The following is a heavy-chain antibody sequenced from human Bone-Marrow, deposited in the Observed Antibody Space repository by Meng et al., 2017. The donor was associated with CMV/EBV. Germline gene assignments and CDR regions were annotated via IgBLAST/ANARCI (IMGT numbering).Heavy chain of an antibody. D-gene: IGHD6-19*01. CDR1: GYSIRSGFY. J-gene: IGHJ4*02. CDR3: ARGPPRYSSG. V-gene: IGHV4-38-2*02. Sequence: SETLSLTCTVSGYSIRSGFYWGWIRQPPGKGLEWIGSISHSGDTYYNPSLKSRVIISVDTSKNQFSLKLSSVTAADTAVYYCARGPPRYSSGWGQRTLVTVSS. CDR2: ISHSGDT.